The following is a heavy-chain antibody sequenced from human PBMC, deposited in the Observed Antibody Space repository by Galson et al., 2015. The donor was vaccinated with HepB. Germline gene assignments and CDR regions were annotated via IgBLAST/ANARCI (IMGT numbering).Heavy chain of an antibody. J-gene: IGHJ4*02. CDR3: AREGGYTGYDYSEP. V-gene: IGHV3-30-3*01. CDR2: ILYDGTKK. D-gene: IGHD5-12*01. CDR1: GFILSNYA. Sequence: SLRLSCAASGFILSNYAMNWVRQAPGKGLESVALILYDGTKKYYADSVKGRFTISRDNSKNTLYLQMNSLRAEDTAVYYCAREGGYTGYDYSEPWGQGTLVTVSS.